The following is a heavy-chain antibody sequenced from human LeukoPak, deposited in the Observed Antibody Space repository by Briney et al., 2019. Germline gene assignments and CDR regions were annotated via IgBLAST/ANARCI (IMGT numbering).Heavy chain of an antibody. V-gene: IGHV3-23*01. CDR3: ANQYSSGWYVHFQR. CDR1: GFTFSSYA. J-gene: IGHJ1*01. D-gene: IGHD6-19*01. Sequence: QPGGSLRLSCAASGFTFSSYAMSWVRQAPGKGLEWVSAISGSGGSTYYADSVKGRFTISRDNSKNTLYLQMNSLRAEDTAVYYCANQYSSGWYVHFQRWGQGTLVTVSS. CDR2: ISGSGGST.